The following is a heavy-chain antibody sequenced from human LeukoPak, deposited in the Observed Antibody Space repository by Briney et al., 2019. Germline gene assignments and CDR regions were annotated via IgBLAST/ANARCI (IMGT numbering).Heavy chain of an antibody. CDR3: AKDLAWLFTIRYYGMDV. J-gene: IGHJ6*02. D-gene: IGHD3-9*01. CDR1: GFTFSSYA. V-gene: IGHV3-23*01. CDR2: ISGSGGST. Sequence: GGSLRLPCAASGFTFSSYAMSWVRQAPGKGLEWVSAISGSGGSTYYADSVKGRFTISRDNSKNTLYLQMNSLRAEDTAVYYCAKDLAWLFTIRYYGMDVWGQGTTVTVSS.